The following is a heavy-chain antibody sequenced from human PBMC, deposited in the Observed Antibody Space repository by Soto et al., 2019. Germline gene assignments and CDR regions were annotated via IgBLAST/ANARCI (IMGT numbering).Heavy chain of an antibody. CDR3: ARDGMVRGASWFDP. CDR2: IWYDGSNK. CDR1: GFTFRSNG. J-gene: IGHJ5*02. Sequence: QVQLVESGGGVVQPGRSLRLSCAASGFTFRSNGMHWVRQAPGKGLEWVAVIWYDGSNKYYADSVKGRFTISRDNSKNTLCLQTNSLRAEDTAVYYCARDGMVRGASWFDPWGQGTLVTVSS. V-gene: IGHV3-33*01. D-gene: IGHD3-10*01.